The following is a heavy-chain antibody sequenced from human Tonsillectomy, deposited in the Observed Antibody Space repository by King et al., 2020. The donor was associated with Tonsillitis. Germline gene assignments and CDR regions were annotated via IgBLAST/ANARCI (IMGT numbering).Heavy chain of an antibody. D-gene: IGHD2-21*01. CDR2: IYYSGTP. V-gene: IGHV4-59*01. CDR3: ARGGVRFHYDY. CDR1: GGSISSYY. J-gene: IGHJ4*02. Sequence: QLQESGPGLVKPSETLSLTCTVSGGSISSYYWSWIRQPPGKGLEWIGFIYYSGTPNYNPSLKSRVAISIDTSKNQFSLNLNSVTAADTAVYYCARGGVRFHYDYWGQGTLVTVSS.